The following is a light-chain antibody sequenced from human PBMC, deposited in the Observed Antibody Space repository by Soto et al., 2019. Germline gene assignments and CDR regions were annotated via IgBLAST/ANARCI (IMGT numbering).Light chain of an antibody. CDR1: QTVRNNY. V-gene: IGKV3D-20*02. Sequence: VLTQAPGTLSLSTGEIATLSCRAIQTVRNNYLAWYQQKPGQAPRLLIYDASSRATGIPDRFSGGGSGTDFTLTISRLEPEDFAVYYCQPRSDWPPELTFGGGTKVDIK. CDR2: DAS. J-gene: IGKJ4*01. CDR3: QPRSDWPPELT.